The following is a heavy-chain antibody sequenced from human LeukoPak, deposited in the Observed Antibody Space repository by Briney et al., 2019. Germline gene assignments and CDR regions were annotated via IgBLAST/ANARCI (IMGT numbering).Heavy chain of an antibody. CDR2: ISSSSSYI. Sequence: GGPLRLSCAASGFTFSSYSMNWVRQAPGKGLEWVSSISSSSSYIYYADSVKGRFTISRDNAKNSLYLQMNSLRAEDTAVYYCARAQRIMITFGGVIVFDYWGQGTLVTVSS. V-gene: IGHV3-21*01. CDR3: ARAQRIMITFGGVIVFDY. CDR1: GFTFSSYS. D-gene: IGHD3-16*02. J-gene: IGHJ4*02.